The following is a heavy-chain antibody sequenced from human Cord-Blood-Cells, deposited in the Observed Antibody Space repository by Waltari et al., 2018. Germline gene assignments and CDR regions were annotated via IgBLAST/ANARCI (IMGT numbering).Heavy chain of an antibody. CDR1: GGSISSSSYY. CDR2: IYYSGST. CDR3: ARPLDSSGFDY. V-gene: IGHV4-39*01. J-gene: IGHJ4*02. Sequence: QLQLQESGPGLVKPSETLSLTCTVSGGSISSSSYYWCWIRQPPGKGLEWIGSIYYSGSTYYNPSLKSRVTISVDTSKNQFSLKLSSVTAADTAVYYCARPLDSSGFDYWGQGTLVTVSS. D-gene: IGHD6-19*01.